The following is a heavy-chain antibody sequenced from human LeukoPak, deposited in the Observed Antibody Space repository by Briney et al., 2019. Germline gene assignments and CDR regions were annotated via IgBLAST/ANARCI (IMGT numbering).Heavy chain of an antibody. CDR2: ISGSDGST. Sequence: PGGSLRLSCAASGFTLRTYAMSWVRQAPGKELEWVSAISGSDGSTYYADSVKGRFTISRDNSKNTLYLQMNSLRAEDTAVYYCAKDRGLRFLEWFFDYWGQGTLVTVSS. CDR1: GFTLRTYA. D-gene: IGHD3-3*01. V-gene: IGHV3-23*01. J-gene: IGHJ4*02. CDR3: AKDRGLRFLEWFFDY.